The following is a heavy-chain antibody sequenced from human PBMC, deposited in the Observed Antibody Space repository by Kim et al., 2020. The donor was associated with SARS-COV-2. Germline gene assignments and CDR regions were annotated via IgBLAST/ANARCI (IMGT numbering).Heavy chain of an antibody. D-gene: IGHD2-2*01. CDR3: ARAPSDYYGMDV. CDR2: T. Sequence: TNYAHKLQGRVTMTRDTSTSTVYMGLSSLRSDDTVVYYCARAPSDYYGMDVWGQGTPVTVSS. V-gene: IGHV1-46*04. J-gene: IGHJ6*02.